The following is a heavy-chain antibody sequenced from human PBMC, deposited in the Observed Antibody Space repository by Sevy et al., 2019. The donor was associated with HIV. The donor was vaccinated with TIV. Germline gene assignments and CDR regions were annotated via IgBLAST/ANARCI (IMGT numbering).Heavy chain of an antibody. Sequence: GGSLRLSCAASGFTFSSYAMSWVRQAPGKGLEWVSAISGSGGSTYYADSVKGRFTISRDNSKNTLYLQMNSLRAEDTAVYYCANLLRYFDWLPTGDYWGQGTLVTVSS. D-gene: IGHD3-9*01. CDR1: GFTFSSYA. CDR3: ANLLRYFDWLPTGDY. CDR2: ISGSGGST. V-gene: IGHV3-23*01. J-gene: IGHJ4*02.